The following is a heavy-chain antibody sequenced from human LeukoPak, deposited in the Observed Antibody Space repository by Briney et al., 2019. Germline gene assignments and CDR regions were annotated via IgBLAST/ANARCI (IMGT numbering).Heavy chain of an antibody. Sequence: GGSLRLSCAASGFTFSSYSMNWVGQAPGKGLEWVSYISSSSSTIYYADSVKGRFIISRDNAKDSLYLQMNSLRVEDTAVYYCLRGDRRDYWGQGTLVTVSS. CDR2: ISSSSSTI. J-gene: IGHJ4*02. V-gene: IGHV3-48*04. CDR1: GFTFSSYS. CDR3: LRGDRRDY.